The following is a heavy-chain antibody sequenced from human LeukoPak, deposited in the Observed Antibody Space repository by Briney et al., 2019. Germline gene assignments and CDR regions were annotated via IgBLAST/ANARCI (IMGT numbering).Heavy chain of an antibody. Sequence: GGSLRLSCAASGFTFSSYAMHWVRQAPGKGLEWVAVISYDGSNKYYADSVKGRFSISRDNSKNTLYLQMDSLRAEDTAVYSCARGYCTSTSCYIDYWGQGTLVTVSS. CDR1: GFTFSSYA. CDR3: ARGYCTSTSCYIDY. J-gene: IGHJ4*02. V-gene: IGHV3-30-3*01. D-gene: IGHD2-2*02. CDR2: ISYDGSNK.